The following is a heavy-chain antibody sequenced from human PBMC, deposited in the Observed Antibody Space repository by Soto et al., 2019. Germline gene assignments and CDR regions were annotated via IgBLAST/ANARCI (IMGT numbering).Heavy chain of an antibody. V-gene: IGHV3-30-3*01. Sequence: EVSLIISCAASGFTFSSYAMHWVRQAPGKGLEWVAVISYYLSNKYYADSVKGRFTISRDNSKNTLYLQMNSLRAEDTAVYYCARALKVVVAAAYYYYYGMDVWGQGTTVTVSS. D-gene: IGHD2-15*01. CDR1: GFTFSSYA. J-gene: IGHJ6*02. CDR2: ISYYLSNK. CDR3: ARALKVVVAAAYYYYYGMDV.